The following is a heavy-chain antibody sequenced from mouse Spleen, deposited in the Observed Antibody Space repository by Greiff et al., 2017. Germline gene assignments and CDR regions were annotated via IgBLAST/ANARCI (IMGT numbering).Heavy chain of an antibody. CDR3: AKDYGSSYKSYFDY. CDR1: GFTFSDYG. J-gene: IGHJ2*01. CDR2: ISSGSSTI. Sequence: EVKVVESGGGLVKPGGSLKLSCAASGFTFSDYGMHWVRQAPEKGLEWVAYISSGSSTIYYADTVKGRFTISRDNAKNTLFLQMTSLRSEDTAMYYCAKDYGSSYKSYFDYWGQGTTLTVSS. V-gene: IGHV5-17*01. D-gene: IGHD1-1*01.